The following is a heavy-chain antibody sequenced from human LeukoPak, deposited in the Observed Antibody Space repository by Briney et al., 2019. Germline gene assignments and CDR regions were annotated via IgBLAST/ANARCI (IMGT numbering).Heavy chain of an antibody. CDR3: ARGRVLLWFGELTAKYYFDY. CDR1: GGSFSGYY. J-gene: IGHJ4*02. CDR2: INHSGST. V-gene: IGHV4-34*01. D-gene: IGHD3-10*01. Sequence: SETLSLTCAVYGGSFSGYYWSWIRQPPGKGREWSGEINHSGSTNYNPSLKSRVTISVDTSKNQFSLKLSSVTAADTAVYYCARGRVLLWFGELTAKYYFDYWGQGTLVTVSS.